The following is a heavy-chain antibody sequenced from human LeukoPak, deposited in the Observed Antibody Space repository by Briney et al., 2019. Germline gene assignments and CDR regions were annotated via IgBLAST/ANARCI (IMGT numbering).Heavy chain of an antibody. CDR1: SGSMRGYN. J-gene: IGHJ5*02. CDR2: ILDSGTT. V-gene: IGHV4-4*07. CDR3: VIERPAGVRSYYWFDP. Sequence: SETLSLTCTVSSGSMRGYNWSWIRQPAGKGLEWIGRILDSGTTNYNPSLKSRLTISVDRSKTQSSLNLNSVNAADTAVYYCVIERPAGVRSYYWFDPWGQGTLVTVSS. D-gene: IGHD1-26*01.